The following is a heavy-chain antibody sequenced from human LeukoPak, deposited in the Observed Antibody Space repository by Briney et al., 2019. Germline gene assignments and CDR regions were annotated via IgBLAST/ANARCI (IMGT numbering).Heavy chain of an antibody. V-gene: IGHV3-30*02. J-gene: IGHJ6*03. CDR2: IRYDGNNK. D-gene: IGHD6-13*01. Sequence: GGSLRLSCAASGFTFRSYGMHWVRQAPGKGLEWVAFIRYDGNNKYYADSVKGRFTISRDNSKNTVYVQMNSLRAEDTAVYYCAKEGYSRGYYSYYYMDVWGKGTTVTVSS. CDR3: AKEGYSRGYYSYYYMDV. CDR1: GFTFRSYG.